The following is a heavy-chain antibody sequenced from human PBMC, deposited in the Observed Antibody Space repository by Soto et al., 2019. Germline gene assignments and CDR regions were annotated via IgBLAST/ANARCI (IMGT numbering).Heavy chain of an antibody. J-gene: IGHJ4*02. CDR2: IWYDGRDK. D-gene: IGHD3-22*01. CDR1: GITFSNYG. V-gene: IGHV3-33*01. CDR3: VSGYGYFDH. Sequence: QVQLVESGGGVVQPGRSLRLSCAASGITFSNYGTHWVRQAPGKGLEWVAVIWYDGRDKYYADSVKGRFTISRDNSKNTLYLQINSLTADDTAVYYCVSGYGYFDHWGQGTLVTVSS.